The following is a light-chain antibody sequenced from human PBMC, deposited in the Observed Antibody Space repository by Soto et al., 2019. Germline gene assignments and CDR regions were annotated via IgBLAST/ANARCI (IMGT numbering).Light chain of an antibody. J-gene: IGKJ2*01. Sequence: DIQMTQSPSSLSASVGDRVTITCQASQDIYNYLNWYQQKPGKAPNLLIYGASNLETGVPSRFSGSGSGTYFTFTISSLQPEDIATYYCQQYDNFPHNFGQGTKLAIK. CDR3: QQYDNFPHN. CDR1: QDIYNY. V-gene: IGKV1-33*01. CDR2: GAS.